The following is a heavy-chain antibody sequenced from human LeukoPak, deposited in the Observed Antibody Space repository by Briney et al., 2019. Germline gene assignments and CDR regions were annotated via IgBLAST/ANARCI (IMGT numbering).Heavy chain of an antibody. J-gene: IGHJ4*02. CDR1: GGSISSSNYH. V-gene: IGHV4-39*01. Sequence: SETLSPTCTVSGGSISSSNYHWGWIRQPPGKGLEWIGSIYYSGNTYYNPSLKSRVTISVDTSKNQFSLKLSSVTAADTAVYYCASQTYYYDSSGYGGLDYWGQGTLVTVSS. D-gene: IGHD3-22*01. CDR3: ASQTYYYDSSGYGGLDY. CDR2: IYYSGNT.